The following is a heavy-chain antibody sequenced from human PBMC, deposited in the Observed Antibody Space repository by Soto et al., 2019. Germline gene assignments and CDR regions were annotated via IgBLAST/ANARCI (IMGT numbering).Heavy chain of an antibody. D-gene: IGHD7-27*01. CDR3: ARNPNWGYGMDV. V-gene: IGHV3-64*01. CDR1: GFTFSSYA. J-gene: IGHJ6*02. Sequence: EVQLVESGGGLVQPGGSLRLSCAASGFTFSSYAMHWVRQAPGKGLEYVSAISSNGGSIYYANSVKGRFTISRDNSKNTLYLQMGSLRAEDMAVYYCARNPNWGYGMDVWGQGTTVTVSS. CDR2: ISSNGGSI.